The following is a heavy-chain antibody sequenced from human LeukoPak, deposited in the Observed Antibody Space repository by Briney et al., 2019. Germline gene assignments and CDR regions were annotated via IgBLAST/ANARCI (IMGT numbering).Heavy chain of an antibody. CDR1: AFNFSSFA. V-gene: IGHV3-30-3*01. CDR3: ARDISRKLHYLDS. D-gene: IGHD1-14*01. Sequence: GGSLRLSWAASAFNFSSFAMHWVRQAPGKGLEWVAIISYDGRNKYYADSVKGRFTISRDNSKNTLHLQMNSLKPEDTAVYYCARDISRKLHYLDSWGQGTLVTVSS. J-gene: IGHJ5*01. CDR2: ISYDGRNK.